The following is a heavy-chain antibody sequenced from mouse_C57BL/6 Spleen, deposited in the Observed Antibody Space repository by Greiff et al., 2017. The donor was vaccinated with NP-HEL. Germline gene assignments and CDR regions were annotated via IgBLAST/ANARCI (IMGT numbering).Heavy chain of an antibody. Sequence: VQLKESGPELVKPGASVKIPCKASGYTFTDYNMDWVKQSHGKSLEWIGDINPNNGGTIYNQKFKGKATLTVDKSSSTAYMELRSLTSEDTAVYYCAIGYYGSSYVFDYWGQGTTLTVSS. CDR3: AIGYYGSSYVFDY. D-gene: IGHD1-1*01. CDR2: INPNNGGT. CDR1: GYTFTDYN. V-gene: IGHV1-18*01. J-gene: IGHJ2*01.